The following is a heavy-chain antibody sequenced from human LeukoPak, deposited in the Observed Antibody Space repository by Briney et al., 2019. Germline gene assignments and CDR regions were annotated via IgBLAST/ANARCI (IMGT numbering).Heavy chain of an antibody. Sequence: GASVKVSCKASGYTFTGYYMHWVRQAPGQGLEWMGWINPNSGGTNYAQKFQGWVTMTRDTSISTAYMELSRLRSDDTAVYYCAREQGLDYYYYGMDVWGQGTTVTVS. CDR2: INPNSGGT. CDR1: GYTFTGYY. J-gene: IGHJ6*02. V-gene: IGHV1-2*04. CDR3: AREQGLDYYYYGMDV.